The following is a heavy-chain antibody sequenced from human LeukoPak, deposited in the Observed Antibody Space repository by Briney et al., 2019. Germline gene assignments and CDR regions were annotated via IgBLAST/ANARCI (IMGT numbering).Heavy chain of an antibody. V-gene: IGHV4-4*07. Sequence: PSETLSLTCTVSGGSISSYYWNWIRQPPGKGLEWIGRIYTSGSTNYNPSLKSRVTMSVDTSKNQFSLKLSSVTAADTAVYYCAGSYSGNYYVFDYWGQGTLVTVSS. CDR3: AGSYSGNYYVFDY. CDR1: GGSISSYY. CDR2: IYTSGST. J-gene: IGHJ4*02. D-gene: IGHD1-26*01.